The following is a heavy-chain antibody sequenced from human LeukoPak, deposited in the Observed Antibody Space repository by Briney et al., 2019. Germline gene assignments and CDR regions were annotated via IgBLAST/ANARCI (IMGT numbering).Heavy chain of an antibody. CDR3: AKGHRSSSSFFDS. CDR1: SGFA. Sequence: GGSLRLSCAAFSGFAMSWVRQAPGKGLEWVSAINGRGDDTYYPDSVKGRFTISRDNSNNTLYLQMNGLRAEDTAGYYCAKGHRSSSSFFDSWGQGILVTVSS. V-gene: IGHV3-23*01. CDR2: INGRGDDT. D-gene: IGHD6-19*01. J-gene: IGHJ4*02.